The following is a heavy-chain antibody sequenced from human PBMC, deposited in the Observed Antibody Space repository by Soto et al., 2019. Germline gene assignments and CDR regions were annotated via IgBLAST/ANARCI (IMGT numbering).Heavy chain of an antibody. V-gene: IGHV1-2*02. CDR1: GYTFTGYY. Sequence: ASVKVSCKASGYTFTGYYMHWVRQAPGQGLEWMGWINPNSGGTNYAQKFQGRVTMTRDTSISTAYMELSRLRSGDTAVYYCARDRVRGVNLYYYYGMDVWGQGTTVTVSS. J-gene: IGHJ6*02. CDR2: INPNSGGT. D-gene: IGHD3-10*01. CDR3: ARDRVRGVNLYYYYGMDV.